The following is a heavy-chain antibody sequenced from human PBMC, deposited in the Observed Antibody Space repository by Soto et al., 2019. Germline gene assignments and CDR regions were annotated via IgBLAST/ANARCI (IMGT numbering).Heavy chain of an antibody. V-gene: IGHV3-23*01. CDR3: EKGAWLNY. CDR2: ISGRDDSA. Sequence: GGSLRLSCAASGFTFSTFDMSWVRQPPGKGLEWVSVISGRDDSANYADSVKGRFTISKDKSSNTLYLQMNNLRAEDTAVYYCEKGAWLNYWAQGTLVTVSS. J-gene: IGHJ4*02. CDR1: GFTFSTFD. D-gene: IGHD6-19*01.